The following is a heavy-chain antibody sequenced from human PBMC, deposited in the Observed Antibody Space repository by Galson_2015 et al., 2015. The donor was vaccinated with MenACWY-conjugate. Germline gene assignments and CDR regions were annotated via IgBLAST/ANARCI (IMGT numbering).Heavy chain of an antibody. D-gene: IGHD1-26*01. CDR3: AKTRRAPRHFDA. Sequence: SLRLSCAASGFIFNTYWMHWVRQAPGKGLVWVSRINPGGSSTTYADSVKDRFTISRDNAKNTLYLQMNSLRPEDTAVCYCAKTRRAPRHFDAWGQGTLVT. V-gene: IGHV3-74*01. J-gene: IGHJ4*02. CDR2: INPGGSST. CDR1: GFIFNTYW.